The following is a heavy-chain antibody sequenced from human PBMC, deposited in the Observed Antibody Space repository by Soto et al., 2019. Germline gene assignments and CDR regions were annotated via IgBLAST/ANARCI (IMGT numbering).Heavy chain of an antibody. CDR2: IYYSGST. V-gene: IGHV4-39*01. Sequence: SETLSLTCTVSGGSIISSSYYWGWIRQPPGKGLEWIGSIYYSGSTYYNPSLKSRVTISVDTSKNQFPLKLSSVTAADTAVYYCARLEGLATISYYFDFWGQGALVTVSS. CDR1: GGSIISSSYY. D-gene: IGHD3-9*01. CDR3: ARLEGLATISYYFDF. J-gene: IGHJ4*02.